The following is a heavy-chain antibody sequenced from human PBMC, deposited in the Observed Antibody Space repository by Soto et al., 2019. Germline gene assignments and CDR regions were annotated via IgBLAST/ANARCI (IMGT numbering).Heavy chain of an antibody. J-gene: IGHJ4*01. D-gene: IGHD1-26*01. CDR2: ISHSGDST. CDR1: AHIFTSYY. CDR3: ALGPSFDY. V-gene: IGHV1-46*01. Sequence: ASVKVSCKASAHIFTSYYVYWVRQAPGQGLEWLGVISHSGDSTSYAQKFQGRVTMTRDTSTSTVYMEMNSLRSDDTAVYYCALGPSFDYWGQGTLVTVSS.